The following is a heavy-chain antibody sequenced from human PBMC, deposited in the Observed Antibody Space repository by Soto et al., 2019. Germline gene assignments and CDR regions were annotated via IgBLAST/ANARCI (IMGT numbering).Heavy chain of an antibody. D-gene: IGHD3-3*01. CDR3: ARAFWTNWFDP. J-gene: IGHJ5*02. Sequence: GGSLRLSCVASGFIFSMFWMSWVRQAPGKGLEWVANIKQDGSEKYYVDSVKGRFTISRDNAKNSLYLQMNSLRAEDTAVYYCARAFWTNWFDPWGQGTLVTVSS. CDR1: GFIFSMFW. CDR2: IKQDGSEK. V-gene: IGHV3-7*01.